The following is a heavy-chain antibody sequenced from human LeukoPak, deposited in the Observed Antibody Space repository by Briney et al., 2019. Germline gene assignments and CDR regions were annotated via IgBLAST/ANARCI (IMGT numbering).Heavy chain of an antibody. J-gene: IGHJ6*02. Sequence: SETLSLTCAVYGGSFSGYYWSWIRQPPGKGLEWIGEINHSGSTNYNPSLKSRVTISVDTSKNQFSLKLSSVTAADTAVYYCARARGVVITPSVYYYYGMDVWGQGTTVTVSS. CDR2: INHSGST. V-gene: IGHV4-34*01. D-gene: IGHD3-3*01. CDR3: ARARGVVITPSVYYYYGMDV. CDR1: GGSFSGYY.